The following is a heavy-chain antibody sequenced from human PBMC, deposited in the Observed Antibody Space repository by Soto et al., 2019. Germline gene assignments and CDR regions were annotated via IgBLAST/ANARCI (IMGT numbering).Heavy chain of an antibody. Sequence: GGSLRLSCVASGFTFSSYGMSWVRQAPGKGLEWVSAISTSGGDTYYAESVKGRFTMSRDNSKNTLYLQMSSLRAEDTALYYRAANGDIYDSSGYSARVALDIWGQGTKVTVSS. CDR3: AANGDIYDSSGYSARVALDI. D-gene: IGHD3-22*01. CDR1: GFTFSSYG. V-gene: IGHV3-23*01. J-gene: IGHJ3*02. CDR2: ISTSGGDT.